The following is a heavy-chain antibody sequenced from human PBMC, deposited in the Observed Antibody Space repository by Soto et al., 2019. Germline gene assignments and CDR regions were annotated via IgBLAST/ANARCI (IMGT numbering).Heavy chain of an antibody. CDR2: HNGYNGQT. D-gene: IGHD1-1*01. CDR1: ENTXSTYL. J-gene: IGHJ5*02. Sequence: SXKVSCKASENTXSTYLVHWVRQVHGQGLEWMGWHNGYNGQTEYSQKFQGRVTIARDTSAKTAYLELRSLTSEDTAVYYCAGPHDRAGLGTWGQGTLVTVSS. V-gene: IGHV1-3*01. CDR3: AGPHDRAGLGT.